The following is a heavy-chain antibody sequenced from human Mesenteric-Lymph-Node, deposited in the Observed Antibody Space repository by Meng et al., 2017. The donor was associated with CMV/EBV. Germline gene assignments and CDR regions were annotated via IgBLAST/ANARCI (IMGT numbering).Heavy chain of an antibody. J-gene: IGHJ4*02. D-gene: IGHD5-24*01. CDR1: GYTFTSYD. V-gene: IGHV1-8*01. CDR2: MNPKSGNT. Sequence: ASVKVSCKASGYTFTSYDIDWVRQATGQGLEWMGWMNPKSGNTGYAQQFQGRVTMTKNTFISTAYMEVSRLRSEDTAVYYCARGGGYNNLDYWGQGTLVTVSS. CDR3: ARGGGYNNLDY.